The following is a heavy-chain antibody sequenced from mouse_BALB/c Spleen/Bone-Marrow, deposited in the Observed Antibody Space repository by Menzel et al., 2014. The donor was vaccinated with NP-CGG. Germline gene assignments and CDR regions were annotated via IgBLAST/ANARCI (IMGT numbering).Heavy chain of an antibody. V-gene: IGHV1-7*01. CDR1: GYTFTSYW. Sequence: LVESGAELAKSGASVKMSCKASGYTFTSYWMHWVKQRPGQGLEWIGYINPSTGYTEYNQKFKDKATLTADKSSSTAYMQLSSLTSEDSAVYYCARYYRYDGFAYWGQGTLVTVSA. CDR2: INPSTGYT. D-gene: IGHD2-14*01. J-gene: IGHJ3*01. CDR3: ARYYRYDGFAY.